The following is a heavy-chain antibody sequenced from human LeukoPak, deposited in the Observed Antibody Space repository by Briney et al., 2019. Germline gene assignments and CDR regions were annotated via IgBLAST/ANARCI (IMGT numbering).Heavy chain of an antibody. J-gene: IGHJ5*02. Sequence: GRSLRLSCAASGFTFDDYAMHWVRQAPGKGLEWVSGISWNSGSIGYADSVKGRFTISRDNAKNSLYLQMNSLRAEDTALYYCAKGDSSGWPNWFDPWGQGTLVTVSS. V-gene: IGHV3-9*01. CDR3: AKGDSSGWPNWFDP. CDR2: ISWNSGSI. D-gene: IGHD6-19*01. CDR1: GFTFDDYA.